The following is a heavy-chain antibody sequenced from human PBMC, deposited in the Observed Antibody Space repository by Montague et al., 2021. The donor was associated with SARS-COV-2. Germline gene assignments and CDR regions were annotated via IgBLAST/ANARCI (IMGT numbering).Heavy chain of an antibody. Sequence: SETLSLTCTVSGGSISSSSYYWGWIRQPQGKGLVWIGNNYYSGSTYYNPSLKGPVTIAVDTSKNPFSLKLGSVTAADTAVYYCAREEGDNWNYYYYYGMDDWGQGTTVTVSS. J-gene: IGHJ6*02. CDR2: NYYSGST. V-gene: IGHV4-39*07. CDR3: AREEGDNWNYYYYYGMDD. D-gene: IGHD1-20*01. CDR1: GGSISSSSYY.